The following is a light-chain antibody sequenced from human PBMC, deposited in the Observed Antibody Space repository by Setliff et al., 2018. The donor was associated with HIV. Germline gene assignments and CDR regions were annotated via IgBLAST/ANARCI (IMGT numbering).Light chain of an antibody. CDR2: DVS. V-gene: IGLV2-14*03. CDR3: SSYTSSSTYV. J-gene: IGLJ1*01. Sequence: QSALTQPPSASGSPGQSVTISCAGTTGDVGGYNYVSWYQQHPGKAPKLMIYDVSKRSSGVSNRFSGSKSGNTASLTISGLQAEDEADYYCSSYTSSSTYVFGTGTKVTVL. CDR1: TGDVGGYNY.